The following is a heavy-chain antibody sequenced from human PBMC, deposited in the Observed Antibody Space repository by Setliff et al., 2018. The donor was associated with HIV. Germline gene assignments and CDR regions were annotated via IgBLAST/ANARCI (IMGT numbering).Heavy chain of an antibody. Sequence: GASVKVSCKASGYTFNDSFIHWVRQAPGQGLEWMGWMNPNSGNTGYAQKFQGRVTMTRDTSIGTAYMELNNLKFEDTAVYYCARARRDSYDRGRRNHYYIDVWGKGTPVTVSS. CDR3: ARARRDSYDRGRRNHYYIDV. CDR1: GYTFNDSF. V-gene: IGHV1-8*02. J-gene: IGHJ6*03. CDR2: MNPNSGNT. D-gene: IGHD3-22*01.